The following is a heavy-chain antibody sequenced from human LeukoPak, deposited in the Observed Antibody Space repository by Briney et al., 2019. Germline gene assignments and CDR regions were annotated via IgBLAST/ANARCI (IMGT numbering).Heavy chain of an antibody. Sequence: ASVKASCKASGGTFSSYAISWVRQAPGQGLEWMGRIIPILGIANYAQKFQGRVTITADKSTSTAYMELSSLRSEDTAVYYCARENQWLXVDYWGQGTLVTVSS. V-gene: IGHV1-69*04. J-gene: IGHJ4*02. CDR2: IIPILGIA. D-gene: IGHD6-19*01. CDR1: GGTFSSYA. CDR3: ARENQWLXVDY.